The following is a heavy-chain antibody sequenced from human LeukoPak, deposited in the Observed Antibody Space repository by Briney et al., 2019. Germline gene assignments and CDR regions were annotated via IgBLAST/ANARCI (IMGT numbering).Heavy chain of an antibody. CDR1: GGSISSYY. J-gene: IGHJ2*01. CDR2: IYYSGST. D-gene: IGHD5-24*01. V-gene: IGHV4-59*01. CDR3: ARDTKMATINPTRYFDL. Sequence: PSETLSLTCTVSGGSISSYYWSWIRQPPGKGLEWIGYIYYSGSTNYNPSLKSRVTISVDTSKNQFSLKLSSVTAADTAVYYCARDTKMATINPTRYFDLWGRGTLVTVSS.